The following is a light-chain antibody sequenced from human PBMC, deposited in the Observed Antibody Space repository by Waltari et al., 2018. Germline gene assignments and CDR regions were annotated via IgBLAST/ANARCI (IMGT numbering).Light chain of an antibody. Sequence: QSALTQPASVSGSPGQSITISCTGTSSDVGSYNLVSWSQQHPGKAPKLMIYEGSKRPSGVSNRFSGSKSGNTASLTISGLQAEDEADYYCCSYAGSSTFLYVFGTGTKVTVL. CDR3: CSYAGSSTFLYV. CDR1: SSDVGSYNL. V-gene: IGLV2-23*03. J-gene: IGLJ1*01. CDR2: EGS.